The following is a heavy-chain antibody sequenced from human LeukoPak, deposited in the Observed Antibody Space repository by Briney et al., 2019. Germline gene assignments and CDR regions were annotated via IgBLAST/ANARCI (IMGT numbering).Heavy chain of an antibody. D-gene: IGHD3-10*01. J-gene: IGHJ4*02. CDR2: IYTSGST. CDR1: GGSISSGSYY. V-gene: IGHV4-61*02. CDR3: AREVYGSGSFDGY. Sequence: PSETLSLTCTVSGGSISSGSYYWSWIRQPAGKGLEWIGRIYTSGSTNYNPSLKSRVTISVDTSKNQFSLKLSSVTAADTAVYYGAREVYGSGSFDGYGGRGTLVTVSS.